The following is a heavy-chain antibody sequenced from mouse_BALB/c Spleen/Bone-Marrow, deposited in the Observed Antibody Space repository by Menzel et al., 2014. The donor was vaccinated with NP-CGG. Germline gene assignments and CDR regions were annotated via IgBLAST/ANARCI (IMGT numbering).Heavy chain of an antibody. D-gene: IGHD2-14*01. V-gene: IGHV14-3*02. CDR3: ARYDYRYSWFAY. CDR1: GFNIKDTY. CDR2: IDPANGNT. Sequence: EVQLQQSGAELVKPGASVKLSCTASGFNIKDTYMHWVKQRPEQGLEWIGRIDPANGNTKYDPKFQGKATITTDTFSNTAYLQLRSLTSEDTAVYYCARYDYRYSWFAYWGQGTLVTVSA. J-gene: IGHJ3*01.